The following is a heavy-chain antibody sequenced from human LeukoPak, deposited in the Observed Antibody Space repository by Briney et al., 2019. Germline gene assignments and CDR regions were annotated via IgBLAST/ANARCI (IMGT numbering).Heavy chain of an antibody. CDR1: GFSFSTYA. CDR3: ARGGWGTAIDY. D-gene: IGHD1-7*01. J-gene: IGHJ4*02. Sequence: GGSLRLSCAASGFSFSTYAMSWVRQAPGKGLEWVTAISPGGSDTYYADSVKGRFTITRDNSKNTLDLQMNSLRAEDTAVYYCARGGWGTAIDYWAQGTLVTVSS. V-gene: IGHV3-23*01. CDR2: ISPGGSDT.